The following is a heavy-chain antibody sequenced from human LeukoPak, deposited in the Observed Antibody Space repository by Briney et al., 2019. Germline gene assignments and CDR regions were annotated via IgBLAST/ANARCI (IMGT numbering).Heavy chain of an antibody. CDR2: IYYSGST. D-gene: IGHD4-23*01. Sequence: SETLSLTCTVSGGSISGYYYNWIRQPPGKGLEWIGHIYYSGSTNYNPSLKSRVTISLATSKNQFSLKLSSVTTADTAVYYCARSVVTLYWYFDLWGRGTLVTVSS. V-gene: IGHV4-59*01. CDR1: GGSISGYY. J-gene: IGHJ2*01. CDR3: ARSVVTLYWYFDL.